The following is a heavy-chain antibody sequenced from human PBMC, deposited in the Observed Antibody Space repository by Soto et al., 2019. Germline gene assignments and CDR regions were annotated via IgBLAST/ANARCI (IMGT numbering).Heavy chain of an antibody. Sequence: QVQLQQWGAGLLKPSETLSLTCAVSGGSFSGYYWSWIRQPPGKGLEWIGEINHSGSTNYNPSLKSRVTISVDTSKNQFSLKLSSVTAADTAVYYCARVNYGDYVVDYWGQGTLVTVSS. CDR1: GGSFSGYY. J-gene: IGHJ4*02. CDR3: ARVNYGDYVVDY. D-gene: IGHD4-17*01. CDR2: INHSGST. V-gene: IGHV4-34*01.